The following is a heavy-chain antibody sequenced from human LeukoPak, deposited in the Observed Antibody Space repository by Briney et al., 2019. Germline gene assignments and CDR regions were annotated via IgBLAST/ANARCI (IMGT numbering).Heavy chain of an antibody. D-gene: IGHD2-15*01. Sequence: GGSLRLSCAASGFTFSTYSMNWVRQAPGKGLEWVSYISSSSSTIYYADSVKGRFTISRDNAKNSLYLQMNSLRAEDTAVYYCARNRGISHWGQGTLVTVSS. CDR3: ARNRGISH. J-gene: IGHJ4*02. CDR1: GFTFSTYS. CDR2: ISSSSSTI. V-gene: IGHV3-48*01.